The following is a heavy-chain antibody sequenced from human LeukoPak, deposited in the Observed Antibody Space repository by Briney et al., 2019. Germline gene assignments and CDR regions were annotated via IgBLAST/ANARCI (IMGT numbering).Heavy chain of an antibody. J-gene: IGHJ3*02. CDR2: ISGSGGST. Sequence: PGGSLRLSCAASGFTFSSYAMSWVRQAPGKGLEWVSAISGSGGSTYYADSVKGRFTISRDNSKNTLYLQMNSLRAEDTAVYYCAKDYYDSSGYYFKDPDAFDIWGQGTMVTVSS. D-gene: IGHD3-22*01. CDR1: GFTFSSYA. V-gene: IGHV3-23*01. CDR3: AKDYYDSSGYYFKDPDAFDI.